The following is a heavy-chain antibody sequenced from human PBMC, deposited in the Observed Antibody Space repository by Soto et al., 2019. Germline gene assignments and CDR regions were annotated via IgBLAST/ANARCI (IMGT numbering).Heavy chain of an antibody. CDR2: ISYDGSNK. CDR3: ARDNIVVVPAAIPYYYYYYGMDV. J-gene: IGHJ6*02. CDR1: GFTFSSYA. D-gene: IGHD2-2*02. V-gene: IGHV3-30-3*01. Sequence: QVQLVESGGGVVQPGRSLRLSCAASGFTFSSYAMHWVRQAPGKGLEWVAVISYDGSNKYYADSVKGRFTISRDNSKNTLYLQMNSLRAEDTAVYYCARDNIVVVPAAIPYYYYYYGMDVWGQGTTVTVSS.